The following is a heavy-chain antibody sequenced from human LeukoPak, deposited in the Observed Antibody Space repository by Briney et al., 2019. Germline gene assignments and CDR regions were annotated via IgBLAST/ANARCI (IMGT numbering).Heavy chain of an antibody. V-gene: IGHV1-2*02. Sequence: ASVKVPCKASGYTFTGYYMHWVRQAPAQGREWMGWISPKSGGTNYAQRFQGRVTMTRDTSISTVYMELSRLRSDDTAVYYCARDGSAAGAPNAFDIWGQGTMVTVSS. D-gene: IGHD6-13*01. CDR3: ARDGSAAGAPNAFDI. CDR2: ISPKSGGT. CDR1: GYTFTGYY. J-gene: IGHJ3*02.